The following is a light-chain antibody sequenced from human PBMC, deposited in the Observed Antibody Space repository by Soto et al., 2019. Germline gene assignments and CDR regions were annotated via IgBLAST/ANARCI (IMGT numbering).Light chain of an antibody. J-gene: IGLJ1*01. CDR1: SSDVGGYNF. Sequence: QSVLTQPPSASGSPGQSVAISCTGTSSDVGGYNFVSWYQQHPGKAPKLMIYEVTKRPSGVPDRFSGSKSGNTASLTVSGLQAEDEADYHCLSYAGDHIYVFGSGTKGTVL. CDR2: EVT. V-gene: IGLV2-8*01. CDR3: LSYAGDHIYV.